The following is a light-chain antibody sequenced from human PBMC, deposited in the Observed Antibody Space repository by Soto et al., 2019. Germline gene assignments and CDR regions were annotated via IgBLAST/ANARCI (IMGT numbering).Light chain of an antibody. CDR1: SSDVGGYNY. CDR3: TSYAGSSLV. J-gene: IGLJ2*01. CDR2: EVT. Sequence: QSALTQPPSASASPGQSVTISCTGTSSDVGGYNYVSWYQQHPGKAPKLMIYEVTQRPSGVPDRFSGSKSGNTASLTVSGLQAEDEADYYCTSYAGSSLVFGGGTQLTVL. V-gene: IGLV2-8*01.